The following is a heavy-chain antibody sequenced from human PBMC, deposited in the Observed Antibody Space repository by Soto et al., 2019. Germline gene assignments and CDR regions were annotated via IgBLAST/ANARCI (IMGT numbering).Heavy chain of an antibody. V-gene: IGHV4-59*01. Sequence: QVQLQESGPGLVKPSETLSLTCTVSGGSISSYYWSWIRQPPGKGLEWIGYIYYSGSTNYNPSLKSRVTISVDTSKNQFSLKLSSVTAADTAVYYCAREEGVGFDYWGQGTLVTVSS. D-gene: IGHD1-26*01. CDR3: AREEGVGFDY. J-gene: IGHJ4*02. CDR1: GGSISSYY. CDR2: IYYSGST.